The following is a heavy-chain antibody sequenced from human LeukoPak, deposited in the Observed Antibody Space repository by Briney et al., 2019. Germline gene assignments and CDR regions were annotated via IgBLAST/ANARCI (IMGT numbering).Heavy chain of an antibody. V-gene: IGHV3-23*01. CDR1: GFTFSSYA. J-gene: IGHJ3*02. D-gene: IGHD3-22*01. Sequence: GGSLRLSCAASGFTFSSYAMSWVRQAPGKGLEWVSAISGSGGSTYYADSVKGRFTISRDNSKNTLYLQMNSLRAEDTAVYYCAKGVYCDSSGYQDPDAFDIWGQGTMVTVSS. CDR3: AKGVYCDSSGYQDPDAFDI. CDR2: ISGSGGST.